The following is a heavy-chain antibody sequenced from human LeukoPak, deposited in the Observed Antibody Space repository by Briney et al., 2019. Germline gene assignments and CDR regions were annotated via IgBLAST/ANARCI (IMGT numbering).Heavy chain of an antibody. D-gene: IGHD2/OR15-2a*01. J-gene: IGHJ4*02. V-gene: IGHV3-23*01. CDR3: AKHTFSQGVRDC. Sequence: GGSLRLSCAASGVTFSSYDISWVRQAPGKGLEWVSAVSGRGDTTYYSDSVRGRFTISRDNSKSTLHLQMDSLRAEDTAVYYCAKHTFSQGVRDCWGQGTLVTVSS. CDR1: GVTFSSYD. CDR2: VSGRGDTT.